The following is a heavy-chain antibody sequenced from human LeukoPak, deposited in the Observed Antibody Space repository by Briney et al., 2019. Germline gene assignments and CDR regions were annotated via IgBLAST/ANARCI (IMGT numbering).Heavy chain of an antibody. V-gene: IGHV4-59*01. Sequence: NPSETLSLTCTVSGGSISSYYWSWIRQPPGKGLEWIGYIYYSGSTNYNPSLKSRVTISVDTSKNQFSLKLSSVTAADTAVYYCARSRPGTLYGMDVWGQGTTVTVSS. J-gene: IGHJ6*02. CDR3: ARSRPGTLYGMDV. CDR1: GGSISSYY. CDR2: IYYSGST. D-gene: IGHD1-1*01.